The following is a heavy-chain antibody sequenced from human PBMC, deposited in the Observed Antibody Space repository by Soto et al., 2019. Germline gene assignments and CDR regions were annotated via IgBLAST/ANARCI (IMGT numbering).Heavy chain of an antibody. CDR2: ISGSGAST. Sequence: EVQLLASGGGLVQPGGSLRLSCAASGFTFSSYAMSWVRQAPGPGLDWVSAISGSGASTYYADSVKGRITISSDNSEDTMYGQRKSVRAEDTALYYGAKDARCKRNTGHYKDAFDIWGQGTMVTVSS. D-gene: IGHD1-1*01. V-gene: IGHV3-23*01. J-gene: IGHJ3*02. CDR3: AKDARCKRNTGHYKDAFDI. CDR1: GFTFSSYA.